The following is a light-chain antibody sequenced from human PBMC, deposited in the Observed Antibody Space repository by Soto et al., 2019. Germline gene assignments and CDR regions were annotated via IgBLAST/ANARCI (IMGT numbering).Light chain of an antibody. V-gene: IGLV2-14*01. Sequence: QSVLTQPASVSGSPGQSVTISCTGTSSDVGGYNFVSWYQHHPGKAPKLMIYEVSNRPSGVSNRFSGSKSGNTASLTISGLQAEDEADYYCSSYTSSSTLYVFGTGTEVTVL. CDR2: EVS. CDR3: SSYTSSSTLYV. J-gene: IGLJ1*01. CDR1: SSDVGGYNF.